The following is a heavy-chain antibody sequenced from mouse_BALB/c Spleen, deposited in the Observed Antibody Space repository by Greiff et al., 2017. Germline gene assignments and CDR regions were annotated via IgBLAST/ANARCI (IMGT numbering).Heavy chain of an antibody. CDR3: ARSAVTTAPWFAY. V-gene: IGHV1-39*01. CDR2: INPYYGST. J-gene: IGHJ3*01. Sequence: VQLQQTGPELVKPGASVKISCKASGYSFTDYIMLWVKQSHGKSLEWIGNINPYYGSTSYNLKFKGKATLTVDKSSSTAYMQLNSLTSEDSAVYYCARSAVTTAPWFAYWGQGTLVTVSA. D-gene: IGHD1-2*01. CDR1: GYSFTDYI.